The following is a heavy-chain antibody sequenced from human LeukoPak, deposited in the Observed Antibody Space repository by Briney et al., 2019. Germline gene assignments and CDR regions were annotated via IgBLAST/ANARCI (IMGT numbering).Heavy chain of an antibody. V-gene: IGHV4-30-4*01. Sequence: PSQTLSLTCTVSGGSISSGDYYWSWIRQPPGKGLEWIGYIYYSGSTYYNPSLKSRVTISVDTSKNQFSLKLSSVTAADTAVYYCARVLRLPYYFDYWGQGTLVTVSS. CDR3: ARVLRLPYYFDY. J-gene: IGHJ4*02. CDR1: GGSISSGDYY. D-gene: IGHD1-26*01. CDR2: IYYSGST.